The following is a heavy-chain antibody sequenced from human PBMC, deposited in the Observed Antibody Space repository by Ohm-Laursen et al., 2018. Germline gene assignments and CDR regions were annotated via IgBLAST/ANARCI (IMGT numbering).Heavy chain of an antibody. J-gene: IGHJ3*02. CDR1: GGSISSGGHY. CDR2: IYYTGST. V-gene: IGHV4-31*01. D-gene: IGHD3-10*01. CDR3: ARRPSGVAFDI. Sequence: PSQTLSLTCSVSGGSISSGGHYWSWIRQHPGKGLEWIGYIYYTGSTYYNPSLKSLATISVDTSKNQFSLKVSSVTAADTAVYYCARRPSGVAFDIWGQGTMVTVSA.